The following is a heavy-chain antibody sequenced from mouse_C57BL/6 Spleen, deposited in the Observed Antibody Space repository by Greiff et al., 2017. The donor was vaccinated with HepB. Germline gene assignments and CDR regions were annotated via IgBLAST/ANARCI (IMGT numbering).Heavy chain of an antibody. CDR3: ARGPYYYGSLYIDY. CDR1: GFTFSDYY. Sequence: EVKLEESEGGLVQPGSSMKLSCTASGFTFSDYYMAWVRQVPEKGLEWVANINYDGSSTYYLDSLKSRFIISRDNAKNILYLQLSSLKSEDTATYYCARGPYYYGSLYIDYWGQGTTLTVSS. J-gene: IGHJ2*01. CDR2: INYDGSST. V-gene: IGHV5-16*01. D-gene: IGHD1-1*01.